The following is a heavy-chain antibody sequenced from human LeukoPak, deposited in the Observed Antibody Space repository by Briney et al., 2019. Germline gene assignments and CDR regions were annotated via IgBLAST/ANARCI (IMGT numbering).Heavy chain of an antibody. CDR2: IYYSGST. CDR3: ARLSGYSGWFDP. Sequence: SQTLSLTCTVSGGSISRGDYYWRWIRQPPGKGLEWIGYIYYSGSTDYNPSLKSRVTISVDTSKNQFSLKLSSVTAADTAVYYCARLSGYSGWFDPWGQGTLVTVSS. CDR1: GGSISRGDYY. D-gene: IGHD3-3*01. V-gene: IGHV4-30-4*01. J-gene: IGHJ5*02.